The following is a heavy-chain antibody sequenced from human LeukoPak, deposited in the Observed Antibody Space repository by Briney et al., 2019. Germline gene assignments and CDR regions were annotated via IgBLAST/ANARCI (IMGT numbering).Heavy chain of an antibody. CDR3: ARDMDSSGFFDY. CDR2: TYYSGST. J-gene: IGHJ4*02. D-gene: IGHD3-22*01. CDR1: GGSISSYY. V-gene: IGHV4-59*01. Sequence: SETLSLTCTVSGGSISSYYWSWIRQPPGKGLEWIGYTYYSGSTNYNPSLKSRVTISVDTSKNQFSLKLSSVTAADTAVYYCARDMDSSGFFDYWGQGTLVTVSS.